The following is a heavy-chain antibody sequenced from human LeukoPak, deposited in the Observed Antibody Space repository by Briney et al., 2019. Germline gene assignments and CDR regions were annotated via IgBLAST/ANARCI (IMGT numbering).Heavy chain of an antibody. D-gene: IGHD6-13*01. Sequence: QPGGSLRLSCAASGFTFSSYAMSWVRQAPGKGLEGGSAISGSGGSTYYADSVKGRFTISRDNSKNTLYLQMNSLRAEDTAVYYCAKPSGYSSSWYYFDYWGQGTLVTVSS. CDR3: AKPSGYSSSWYYFDY. CDR2: ISGSGGST. V-gene: IGHV3-23*01. CDR1: GFTFSSYA. J-gene: IGHJ4*02.